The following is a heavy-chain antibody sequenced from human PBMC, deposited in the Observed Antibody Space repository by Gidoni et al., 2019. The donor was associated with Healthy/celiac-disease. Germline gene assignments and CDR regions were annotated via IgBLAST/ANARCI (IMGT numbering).Heavy chain of an antibody. CDR3: ARRRATTYYFDY. D-gene: IGHD5-12*01. J-gene: IGHJ4*02. V-gene: IGHV4-61*02. Sequence: QVQLQEPGPGLVKPSQTLSLTCTVSGGSISSGSYYWSWIRQPAGKGLEWVGRIYTSGSTNYNPSLKSRVTMSVDTSKNQFSLKLSSVTAADTAVYYCARRRATTYYFDYWGQGTLVTVSS. CDR2: IYTSGST. CDR1: GGSISSGSYY.